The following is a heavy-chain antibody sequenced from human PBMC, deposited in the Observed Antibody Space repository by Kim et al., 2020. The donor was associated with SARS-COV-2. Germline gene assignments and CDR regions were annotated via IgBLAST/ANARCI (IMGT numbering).Heavy chain of an antibody. Sequence: YAQKFQGRVTMTRDTSISTAYMGLSRLRSDDTAVYYCARSDAVAGTWVDYWGQGTLVTVSS. V-gene: IGHV1-2*02. CDR3: ARSDAVAGTWVDY. J-gene: IGHJ4*02. D-gene: IGHD6-19*01.